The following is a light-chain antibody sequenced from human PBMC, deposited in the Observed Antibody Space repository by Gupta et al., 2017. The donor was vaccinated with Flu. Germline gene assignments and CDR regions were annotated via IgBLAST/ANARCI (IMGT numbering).Light chain of an antibody. Sequence: PSSVSASVGDRVTITCRASRDMKNDVGWFQQKPGKAPQLLIFGASRVQSGVPSRFSGSGAGSDFTLTINSLQPEDFATYYCLQNYFFPQTFGQGT. V-gene: IGKV1-6*02. CDR1: RDMKND. J-gene: IGKJ1*01. CDR2: GAS. CDR3: LQNYFFPQT.